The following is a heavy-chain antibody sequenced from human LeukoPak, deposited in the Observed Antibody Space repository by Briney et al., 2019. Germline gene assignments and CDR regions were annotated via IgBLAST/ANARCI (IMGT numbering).Heavy chain of an antibody. CDR2: IYYSGST. Sequence: SETLSLTCTASGGSISSSSYYWGWIRQPPGKGLEWIGSIYYSGSTYYNPSLKSRVTISVDTSKNQFSLKLSSVTAADTAVYYCARVTSYYDFWSGSISNAFDIWGQGTMVTVSS. CDR1: GGSISSSSYY. CDR3: ARVTSYYDFWSGSISNAFDI. D-gene: IGHD3-3*01. V-gene: IGHV4-39*01. J-gene: IGHJ3*02.